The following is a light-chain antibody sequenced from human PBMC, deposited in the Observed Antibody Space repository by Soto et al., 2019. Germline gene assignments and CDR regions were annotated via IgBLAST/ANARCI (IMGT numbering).Light chain of an antibody. J-gene: IGKJ1*01. CDR3: QQYGRSPSWT. Sequence: EIVLTQSPGTLSLSPGERATLSCRASQSVSSSYLAWYQQKPGQAPRLLIYGASSRATGIPDRFSGSGSGTDFSLTISRLEPEDFAVYYCQQYGRSPSWTFGQGTKV. CDR1: QSVSSSY. V-gene: IGKV3-20*01. CDR2: GAS.